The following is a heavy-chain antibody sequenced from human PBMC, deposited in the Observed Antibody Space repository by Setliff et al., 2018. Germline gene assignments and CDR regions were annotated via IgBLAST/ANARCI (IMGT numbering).Heavy chain of an antibody. J-gene: IGHJ6*02. V-gene: IGHV3-48*04. Sequence: GGSLRLSCAASGFTFSSYSMNWVRQAPGKGLEWVSYISSSSSTIYYADSVKGRFTISRDNAKNSLYLQMNSLRAEDTAVYYCASRGGFLYYYYYGMDVWGQGTTVTVSS. CDR1: GFTFSSYS. CDR3: ASRGGFLYYYYYGMDV. CDR2: ISSSSSTI. D-gene: IGHD3-10*01.